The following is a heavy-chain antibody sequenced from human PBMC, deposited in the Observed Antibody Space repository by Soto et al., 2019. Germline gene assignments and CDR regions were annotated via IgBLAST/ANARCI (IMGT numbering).Heavy chain of an antibody. CDR3: ARDRGDGGNSY. V-gene: IGHV1-69*08. J-gene: IGHJ4*02. Sequence: QVQLVQSGAEVKKPGSSVKVSCKVSEGSFSSYTISWVRQAPGQGLEWMGRIIPILGIANYAQKFQGRVTITADKSTSTAYMELSSLRSEDTAVYYCARDRGDGGNSYWGQGTLVTVSS. D-gene: IGHD2-21*02. CDR2: IIPILGIA. CDR1: EGSFSSYT.